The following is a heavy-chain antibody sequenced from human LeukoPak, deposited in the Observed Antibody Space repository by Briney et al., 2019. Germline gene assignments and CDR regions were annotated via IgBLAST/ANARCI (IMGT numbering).Heavy chain of an antibody. D-gene: IGHD6-19*01. CDR1: AYTFTSYN. J-gene: IGHJ3*02. Sequence: SVKVSCKASAYTFTSYNINWVRQATGQGLESMGRIIPIFGTANYAQKFQGRVTITTHESTSTAYMELSSLRSEDTAAYYCATPRSLICSSGCGAFDIWGQGTMVTVSS. CDR3: ATPRSLICSSGCGAFDI. CDR2: IIPIFGTA. V-gene: IGHV1-69*05.